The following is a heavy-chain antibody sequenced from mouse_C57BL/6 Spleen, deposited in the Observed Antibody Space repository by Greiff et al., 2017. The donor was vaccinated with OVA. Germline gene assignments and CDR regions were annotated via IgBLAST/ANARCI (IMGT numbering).Heavy chain of an antibody. J-gene: IGHJ1*03. D-gene: IGHD2-1*01. V-gene: IGHV6-6*01. Sequence: EVQLVESGGGLVQPGGSMKLSCAASGFTFSDSWMDWVRQSPEKGLEWVAEIRNKANNHATYYAESVKGRFTISRDDSKSSVYLQMNILRAEDTGIYYCTWGNYEYFDVWGTGTTVTVSS. CDR3: TWGNYEYFDV. CDR2: IRNKANNHAT. CDR1: GFTFSDSW.